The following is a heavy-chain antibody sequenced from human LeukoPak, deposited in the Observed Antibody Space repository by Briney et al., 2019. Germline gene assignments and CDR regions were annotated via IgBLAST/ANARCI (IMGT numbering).Heavy chain of an antibody. CDR1: GGSISSGSYD. V-gene: IGHV4-61*02. Sequence: XICTXSGGSISSGSYDWGWIRQPAGKGLEWIGRIYTSGSTNYNPSLKSRVTISVDTSKNQFSLKLSSVTAADTAVYYCARDYTGSYYYYYMDVWGKGTTVTVSS. CDR3: ARDYTGSYYYYYMDV. CDR2: IYTSGST. J-gene: IGHJ6*03. D-gene: IGHD2-8*02.